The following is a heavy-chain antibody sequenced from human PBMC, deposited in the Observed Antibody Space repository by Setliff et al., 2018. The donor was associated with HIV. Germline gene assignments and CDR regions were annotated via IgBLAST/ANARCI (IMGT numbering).Heavy chain of an antibody. CDR2: ISSSSSYI. Sequence: GGSLRLSCTASGFTFNTYSMNWVTVSSGKGLEWVSSISSSSSYIYHADSVKGRFTISRDNAKNSLYLQMNSLRAEDTAVYYCARDFLGDGYMDVWGKGTTVTVSS. D-gene: IGHD3-16*01. CDR1: GFTFNTYS. V-gene: IGHV3-21*01. CDR3: ARDFLGDGYMDV. J-gene: IGHJ6*03.